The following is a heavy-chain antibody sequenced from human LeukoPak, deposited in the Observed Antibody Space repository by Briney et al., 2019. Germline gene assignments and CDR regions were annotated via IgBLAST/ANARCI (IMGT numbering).Heavy chain of an antibody. V-gene: IGHV1-8*02. CDR2: MNPNSGNT. D-gene: IGHD6-6*01. CDR1: GYTFSSYD. CDR3: ARLPKYSRPLDY. Sequence: GASVKVSCKASGYTFSSYDINWARQATGQGLEWMGWMNPNSGNTAYAQKFQGRVTMSRDTSISTAYMELSSLRSEDTAVYYCARLPKYSRPLDYWGQGTLVTVSS. J-gene: IGHJ4*02.